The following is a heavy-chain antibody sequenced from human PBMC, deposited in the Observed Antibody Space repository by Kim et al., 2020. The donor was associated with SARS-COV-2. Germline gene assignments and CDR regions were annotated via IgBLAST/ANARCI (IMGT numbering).Heavy chain of an antibody. V-gene: IGHV3-33*01. D-gene: IGHD3-16*01. Sequence: GGSLRLSCAASGFNFSEYAMHWVRQAPGKGLEWVAAIWYDATYDNYAQSVRGRFTISRDNAKDTLFLQMNRLTGEDTAMYFCARETLGYVLLSGFDSWGQGTPVTVSS. CDR3: ARETLGYVLLSGFDS. CDR2: IWYDATYD. J-gene: IGHJ4*02. CDR1: GFNFSEYA.